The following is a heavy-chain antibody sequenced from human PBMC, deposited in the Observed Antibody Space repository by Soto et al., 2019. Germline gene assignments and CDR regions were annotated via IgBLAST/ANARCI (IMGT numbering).Heavy chain of an antibody. D-gene: IGHD2-15*01. CDR3: ASVETQRYYYGMDV. Sequence: SVKVSCKAPGGTFSSYAICWVRQAPGQGLEWMGGIIPIFRTADYAQKFQGRVTITADESTSTAYMELSSLRSEDTAVYYCASVETQRYYYGMDVWGQGTTVTVSS. V-gene: IGHV1-69*13. CDR1: GGTFSSYA. J-gene: IGHJ6*02. CDR2: IIPIFRTA.